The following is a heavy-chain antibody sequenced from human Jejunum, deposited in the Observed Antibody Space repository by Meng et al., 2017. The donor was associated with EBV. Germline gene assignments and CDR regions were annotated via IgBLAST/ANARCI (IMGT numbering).Heavy chain of an antibody. J-gene: IGHJ4*02. CDR2: IYSGGST. Sequence: VRVVDAGGVFVPPGGSLRLSCAASGFIVSSNYMSWVRQAPGEGLEWVSVIYSGGSTYYADSVKGRFTISRDISKNTLYLQMNSLRAEDTAVYYCAGKYGGDSWGQGTLVTVSS. V-gene: IGHV3-53*01. D-gene: IGHD2-8*01. CDR1: GFIVSSNY. CDR3: AGKYGGDS.